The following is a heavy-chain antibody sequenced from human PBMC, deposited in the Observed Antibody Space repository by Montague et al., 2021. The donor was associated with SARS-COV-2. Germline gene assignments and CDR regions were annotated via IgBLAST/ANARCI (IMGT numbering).Heavy chain of an antibody. J-gene: IGHJ4*02. CDR1: GGSISSNY. Sequence: SETLSLTCTVSGGSISSNYWSWIRQPPGKGLEWIGYIYYSGSTNYNPSLKSRVTISVDTSKNQFSLKLSSVTAADTAVYYCARKGRGRSDLAYWGQGTLVTVSS. D-gene: IGHD1-26*01. V-gene: IGHV4-59*01. CDR3: ARKGRGRSDLAY. CDR2: IYYSGST.